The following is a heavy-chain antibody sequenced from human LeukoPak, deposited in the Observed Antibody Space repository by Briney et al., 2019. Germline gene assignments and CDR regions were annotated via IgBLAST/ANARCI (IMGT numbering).Heavy chain of an antibody. CDR3: ARDRGPPNLLVTTKGYFDF. Sequence: ASVKVSCKASGYSFTSYSIIWVRQAPGQGLEWMEWISPYNGDTDYAQKLQGRVTMNTDTSTSTAYMELRSLRSDDTAIYYCARDRGPPNLLVTTKGYFDFWGQGTLVIVSS. CDR1: GYSFTSYS. V-gene: IGHV1-18*01. D-gene: IGHD3-9*01. J-gene: IGHJ4*02. CDR2: ISPYNGDT.